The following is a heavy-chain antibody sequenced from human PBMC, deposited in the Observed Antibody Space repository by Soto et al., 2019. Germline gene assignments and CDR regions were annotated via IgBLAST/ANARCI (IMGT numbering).Heavy chain of an antibody. CDR1: GGPFGGYY. J-gene: IGHJ5*02. Sequence: SETLSLTCAVYGGPFGGYYWSWIRQPPGKGLEWIGEINHSGSTNYNPSLKSRVTISVDTSKNQFSLKLSSVTAADTAVYYCARNEWLRRWFDPWGQGTLVTVSS. V-gene: IGHV4-34*01. CDR3: ARNEWLRRWFDP. D-gene: IGHD3-3*01. CDR2: INHSGST.